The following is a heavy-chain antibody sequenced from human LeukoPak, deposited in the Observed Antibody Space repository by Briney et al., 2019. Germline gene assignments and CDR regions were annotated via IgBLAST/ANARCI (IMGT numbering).Heavy chain of an antibody. Sequence: GASVKVSCKASGYTFTSYGISWARQAPGQGLEWMGWISAYNGNTNYAQKLQGRVTMTTDTSTSTAYMELRSLRSDDTAVYYCASTSSGWPDYYYYGMDVWGQGTTVTVSS. V-gene: IGHV1-18*01. D-gene: IGHD6-19*01. CDR1: GYTFTSYG. CDR3: ASTSSGWPDYYYYGMDV. CDR2: ISAYNGNT. J-gene: IGHJ6*02.